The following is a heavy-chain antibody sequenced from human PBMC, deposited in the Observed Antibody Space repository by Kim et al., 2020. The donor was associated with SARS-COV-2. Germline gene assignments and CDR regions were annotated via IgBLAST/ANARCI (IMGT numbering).Heavy chain of an antibody. J-gene: IGHJ4*02. CDR3: AGYDGSGSSYY. CDR2: IWFDGSNE. Sequence: GGSLRLSCAAASGFPFSGYGMHWVRQAPGKGLEWVAVIWFDGSNEKYADSVKGRFTISRDNNKKTLYLQINSLRADDTAVYYCAGYDGSGSSYYWGQGTLVTVSS. V-gene: IGHV3-33*01. CDR1: GFPFSGYG. D-gene: IGHD3-10*01.